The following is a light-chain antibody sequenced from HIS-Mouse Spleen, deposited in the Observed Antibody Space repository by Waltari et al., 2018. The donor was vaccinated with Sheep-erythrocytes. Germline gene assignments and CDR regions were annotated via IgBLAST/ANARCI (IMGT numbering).Light chain of an antibody. CDR2: EGS. CDR1: SSDVGSYNL. J-gene: IGLJ1*01. V-gene: IGLV2-14*02. Sequence: QSALTQPASVSGSPGQSITISCTATSSDVGSYNLVPWYQQHPGKAPKLMIYEGSKRPSGVSNRFSGSKSGNTASLTISGLQAEDEADYYCCSYAGSYNHVFATGTKVTVL. CDR3: CSYAGSYNHV.